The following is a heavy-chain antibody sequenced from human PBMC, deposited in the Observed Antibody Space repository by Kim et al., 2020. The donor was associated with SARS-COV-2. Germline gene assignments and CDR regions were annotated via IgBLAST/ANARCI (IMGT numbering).Heavy chain of an antibody. V-gene: IGHV3-23*01. D-gene: IGHD6-6*01. Sequence: SVKGRFTISRDKSKNTLYLHMNSLRAEDMAIYYCAKDRTADRYYYYGMDVWGQGTTVTVSS. J-gene: IGHJ6*02. CDR3: AKDRTADRYYYYGMDV.